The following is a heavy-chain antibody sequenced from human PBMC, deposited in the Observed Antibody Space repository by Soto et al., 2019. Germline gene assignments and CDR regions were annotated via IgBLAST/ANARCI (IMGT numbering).Heavy chain of an antibody. Sequence: TSETLSLTCSVSDDSISRSTYSWGWIRQPPGKGLEWIGNIYYTGSTYYNPSLRSRVTISVDRSKNQFSLKLSSVTAADTAVYYCARGNVVAIDYWGQGTLVTVSS. J-gene: IGHJ4*02. CDR2: IYYTGST. D-gene: IGHD2-21*01. CDR1: DDSISRSTYS. V-gene: IGHV4-39*07. CDR3: ARGNVVAIDY.